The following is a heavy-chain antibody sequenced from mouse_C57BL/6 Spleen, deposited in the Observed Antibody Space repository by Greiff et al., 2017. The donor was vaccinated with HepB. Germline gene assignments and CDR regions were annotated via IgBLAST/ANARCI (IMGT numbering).Heavy chain of an antibody. V-gene: IGHV1-80*01. D-gene: IGHD2-3*01. CDR1: GYAFSSYW. Sequence: VQLQQSGAELVKPGASVKISCKASGYAFSSYWMNWVKQRPGKGLEWIGQIYPGDGDTNYNGKFKGKATLTADKSSSTAYMQLSSLTSEDSAVYFCARSEVHDDYFDYWGQGTTLTVSS. J-gene: IGHJ2*01. CDR3: ARSEVHDDYFDY. CDR2: IYPGDGDT.